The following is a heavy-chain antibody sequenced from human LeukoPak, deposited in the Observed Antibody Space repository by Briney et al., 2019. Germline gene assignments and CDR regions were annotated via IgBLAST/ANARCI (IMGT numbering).Heavy chain of an antibody. V-gene: IGHV4-39*01. CDR3: ERHCEAESVAVPFEY. Sequence: SETLSLTCTVSGGSISSDSYYWDWIRQPPGKGLEWIASIYYSGRTFYNPSLGGRVTISVDTSKNQFFLNLRSVTAADTAMYYCERHCEAESVAVPFEYWGQGTLVTVSS. D-gene: IGHD6-19*01. CDR2: IYYSGRT. J-gene: IGHJ4*02. CDR1: GGSISSDSYY.